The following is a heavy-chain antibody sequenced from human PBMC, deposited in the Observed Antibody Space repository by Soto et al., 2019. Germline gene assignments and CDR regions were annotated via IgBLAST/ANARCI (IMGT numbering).Heavy chain of an antibody. V-gene: IGHV4-34*01. D-gene: IGHD1-1*01. CDR1: GGFVSSGSYY. J-gene: IGHJ3*02. CDR2: MSHSGGT. Sequence: QVQLQQWGAGLLKPSETLSLTCAVYGGFVSSGSYYWSWIRQPPGKGLEWIGEMSHSGGTHFNPSLKSRVTISVDTSKNQFYLKMNSVTAADTALYYCARVERGTATTVVDAFDIWGPGTMVTVSS. CDR3: ARVERGTATTVVDAFDI.